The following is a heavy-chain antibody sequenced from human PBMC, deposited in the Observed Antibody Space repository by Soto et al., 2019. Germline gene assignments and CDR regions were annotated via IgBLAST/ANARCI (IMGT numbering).Heavy chain of an antibody. CDR1: GFTFGSYA. Sequence: PGGSLRLSCAASGFTFGSYAMSWVRQAPGKGLEWVSAISGSGGSTYYADSVKGRFTISRDNSKNTLYLQMNSLRAEDTAVYYCAKDRITIFGVVPGAWGFDPWGQGTLVTVSS. CDR3: AKDRITIFGVVPGAWGFDP. CDR2: ISGSGGST. J-gene: IGHJ5*02. V-gene: IGHV3-23*01. D-gene: IGHD3-3*01.